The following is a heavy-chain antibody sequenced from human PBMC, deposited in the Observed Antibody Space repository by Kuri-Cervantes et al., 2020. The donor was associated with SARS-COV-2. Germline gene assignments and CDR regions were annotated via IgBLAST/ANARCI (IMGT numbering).Heavy chain of an antibody. Sequence: GESLKISCAASGFTFSSYAMSWVRQAPGKGLEWVSAISGSGGSTYYADSVKGRFTISRDNSKNTLYLQMNSLRAEDTAVYYCASSLLTPPIDYWGQGTLVTVSS. CDR2: ISGSGGST. V-gene: IGHV3-23*01. CDR1: GFTFSSYA. J-gene: IGHJ4*02. CDR3: ASSLLTPPIDY.